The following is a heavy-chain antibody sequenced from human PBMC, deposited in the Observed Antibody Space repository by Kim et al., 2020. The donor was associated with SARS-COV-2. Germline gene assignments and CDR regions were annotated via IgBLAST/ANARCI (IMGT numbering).Heavy chain of an antibody. CDR2: INHFGST. J-gene: IGHJ4*02. Sequence: SETLSLTCAVSGGSFCGYFWSWVRQPPGKGLEWIGDINHFGSTNYNPSLKSRVTISVDTSKNQFSLKLSSVTAADTAVYYCAHQSGSLHFDYWGQGTLV. CDR1: GGSFCGYF. D-gene: IGHD1-26*01. CDR3: AHQSGSLHFDY. V-gene: IGHV4-34*01.